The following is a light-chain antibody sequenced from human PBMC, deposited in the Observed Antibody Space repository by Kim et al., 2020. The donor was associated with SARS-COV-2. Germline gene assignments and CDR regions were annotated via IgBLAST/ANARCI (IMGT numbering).Light chain of an antibody. J-gene: IGLJ3*02. Sequence: ELTQPPSVSVSPGQTASVSCSGENLGNKYVCWYQQKPGQPPVLVMYEDSKRPSGIPERFSGSNSGNTATLTIIGTQAGDEAEYHCQAWGSNINWVFGGGTQLTVL. V-gene: IGLV3-1*01. CDR1: NLGNKY. CDR2: EDS. CDR3: QAWGSNINWV.